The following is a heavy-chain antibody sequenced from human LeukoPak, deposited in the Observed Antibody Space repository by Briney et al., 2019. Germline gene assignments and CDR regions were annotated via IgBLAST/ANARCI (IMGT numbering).Heavy chain of an antibody. D-gene: IGHD5-24*01. V-gene: IGHV4-59*01. CDR3: ASAATATTPEYYFDY. CDR2: IYYSGST. J-gene: IGHJ4*02. CDR1: GGSFSGYY. Sequence: PSETLSLTCAVYGGSFSGYYWSWIRQPPGKGLEWIGYIYYSGSTNYNPSLKSRVTISVDTSKNQFSLKLSSVTAADTAVYYCASAATATTPEYYFDYWGQGTLVTVSS.